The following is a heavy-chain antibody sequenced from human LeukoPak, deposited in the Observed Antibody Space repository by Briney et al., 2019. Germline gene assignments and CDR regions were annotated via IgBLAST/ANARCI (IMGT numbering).Heavy chain of an antibody. CDR1: GGTFSSYA. V-gene: IGHV1-69*04. Sequence: SVKVSCKASGGTFSSYAISWVRQAPGQGLEWMGRIIPILGIANYAQKFQGRVTITADKSTSTAYMELSSLRSEDTAVYFCAGNTVTTSGYWFDPWGQGTLVTVSS. D-gene: IGHD4-17*01. J-gene: IGHJ5*02. CDR2: IIPILGIA. CDR3: AGNTVTTSGYWFDP.